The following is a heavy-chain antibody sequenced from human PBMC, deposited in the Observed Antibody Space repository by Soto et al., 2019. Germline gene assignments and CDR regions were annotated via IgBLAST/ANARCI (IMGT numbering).Heavy chain of an antibody. Sequence: PGGSLRPSCAASGFTFNLYWMHWVRQVPGKGPVWVARIYNDGTYADYAASVKGRFTISRDNAKDTIYLQMNDLRAEASALYHGTGGPRATSAGTSAHWGQGTLGTV. J-gene: IGHJ4*02. D-gene: IGHD6-13*01. CDR3: TGGPRATSAGTSAH. V-gene: IGHV3-74*01. CDR1: GFTFNLYW. CDR2: IYNDGTYA.